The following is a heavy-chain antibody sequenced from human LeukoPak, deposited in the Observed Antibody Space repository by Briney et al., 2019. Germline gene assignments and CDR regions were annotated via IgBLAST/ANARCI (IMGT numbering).Heavy chain of an antibody. J-gene: IGHJ5*02. D-gene: IGHD6-19*01. CDR1: GASIRSSTYY. Sequence: SETLSLTCIVSGASIRSSTYYWCWIRQSPGKGLEWIASVHHSGSTYDNPSLKSRVTISVDTSKNHFSLKLTSVSAADTAVYYCARRSTVAGRGRFDPWGQGTLVTVSS. CDR2: VHHSGST. V-gene: IGHV4-39*02. CDR3: ARRSTVAGRGRFDP.